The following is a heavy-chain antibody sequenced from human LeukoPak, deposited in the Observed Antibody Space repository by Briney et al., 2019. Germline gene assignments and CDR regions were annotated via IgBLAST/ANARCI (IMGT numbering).Heavy chain of an antibody. V-gene: IGHV1-18*01. Sequence: ASVKVSCKASGYTFSNYGITWVRQAPGQGLEWMGWISAYNGKTNYAQKFQGRVTMTTDTSTTTAYMALRSLISDDTAVYFCARDGPDYGDYINFDYWGQGTLVTVSS. CDR3: ARDGPDYGDYINFDY. CDR2: ISAYNGKT. D-gene: IGHD4-17*01. CDR1: GYTFSNYG. J-gene: IGHJ4*02.